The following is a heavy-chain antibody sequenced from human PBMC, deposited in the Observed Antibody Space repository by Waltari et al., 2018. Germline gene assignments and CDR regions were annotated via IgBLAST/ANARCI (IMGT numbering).Heavy chain of an antibody. Sequence: EVQLLESGGGLVQPGGSLRLSCAASGFTFSSYAMSWVRQAPGKGLEWVSAISGSGGSTCYADSVKGRFTIARDNSKNTLYLQMNSLRAEDTAVYYCAKERQQLVQHFDYWGQGTLVTVSS. CDR2: ISGSGGST. D-gene: IGHD6-13*01. CDR3: AKERQQLVQHFDY. J-gene: IGHJ4*02. V-gene: IGHV3-23*01. CDR1: GFTFSSYA.